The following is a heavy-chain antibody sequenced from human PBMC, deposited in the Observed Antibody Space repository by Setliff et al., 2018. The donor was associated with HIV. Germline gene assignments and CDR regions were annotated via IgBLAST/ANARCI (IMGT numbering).Heavy chain of an antibody. D-gene: IGHD1-26*01. V-gene: IGHV3-7*01. J-gene: IGHJ4*02. CDR3: ARWGSGSYERVFDY. CDR1: GFSFRSYW. CDR2: VKQDGTET. Sequence: GGSLRLSCAASGFSFRSYWMRWVRQAPGKGLESVANVKQDGTETLYVDSVKGRFTISRDNANNLVYLQMNSLRVEDTAVYFCARWGSGSYERVFDYWGQRKLVTVSS.